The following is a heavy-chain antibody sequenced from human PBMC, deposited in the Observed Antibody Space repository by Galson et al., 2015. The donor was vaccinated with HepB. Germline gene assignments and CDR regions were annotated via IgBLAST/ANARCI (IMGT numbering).Heavy chain of an antibody. D-gene: IGHD1-26*01. J-gene: IGHJ4*02. Sequence: LSLTCTVSGGSISSSSYYWGWIRQPPGKGLEWIGSIYYSGSTYYNPSLKSRVTISVDTSKNQFSLKLSSVTAADTAVYYCARHITHPSIVGATLYYFDYWGQGTLVTVSS. CDR3: ARHITHPSIVGATLYYFDY. CDR2: IYYSGST. V-gene: IGHV4-39*01. CDR1: GGSISSSSYY.